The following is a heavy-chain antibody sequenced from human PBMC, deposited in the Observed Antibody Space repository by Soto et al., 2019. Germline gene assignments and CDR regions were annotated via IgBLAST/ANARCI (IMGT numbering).Heavy chain of an antibody. D-gene: IGHD2-21*01. CDR3: ARGREYRVNVFDI. CDR1: GGSISSYY. CDR2: IYYSGST. Sequence: SETLSLTCTVSGGSISSYYWSWIRQPPGKGLEWIGYIYYSGSTNYNPSLKSRVTISVDTSKNQFSLKLSSVTAADTAVYYCARGREYRVNVFDIWGQGTMV. V-gene: IGHV4-59*08. J-gene: IGHJ3*02.